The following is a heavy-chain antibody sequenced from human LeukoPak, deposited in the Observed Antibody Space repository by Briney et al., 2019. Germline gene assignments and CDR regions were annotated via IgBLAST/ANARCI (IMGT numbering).Heavy chain of an antibody. Sequence: PGGSLRLSCAASGFTVSSNYMSWVRQAPGKGLEWVSVIYSGGSTYYADSVKGRFTISRDNSKNTLYLQMNSLKAEDTAVYYCARDGHWYYGMDVWGQGTTVTVSS. CDR1: GFTVSSNY. V-gene: IGHV3-66*01. CDR2: IYSGGST. J-gene: IGHJ6*02. CDR3: ARDGHWYYGMDV.